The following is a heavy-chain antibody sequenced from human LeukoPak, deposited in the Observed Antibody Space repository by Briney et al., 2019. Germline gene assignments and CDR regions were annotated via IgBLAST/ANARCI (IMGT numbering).Heavy chain of an antibody. Sequence: ASVKVSCKVTGYTLTELSMHWVRQAPGKGLEWMGGFDPEDGETIYAQKFQGRVTMTEDTSTDTAYMELSSLRSEDTAVYYCATAGYYDSSGYLPRFDSWGQGTLVTVSS. CDR1: GYTLTELS. CDR3: ATAGYYDSSGYLPRFDS. V-gene: IGHV1-24*01. J-gene: IGHJ4*02. CDR2: FDPEDGET. D-gene: IGHD3-22*01.